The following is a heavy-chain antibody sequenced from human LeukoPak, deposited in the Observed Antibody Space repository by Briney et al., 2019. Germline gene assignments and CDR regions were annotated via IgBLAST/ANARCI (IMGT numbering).Heavy chain of an antibody. D-gene: IGHD5-12*01. CDR1: GFASNYW. V-gene: IGHV3-74*01. CDR2: ISGDGSTT. Sequence: GGSLRLSCAAIGFASNYWMHWVRQAPGKGLVWVSRISGDGSTTFYADSVKGRFTISRDNSKNTLYLQMNSLRAEDTAVYYCTRGYSGYGNFDCWGQGTLVTVSS. CDR3: TRGYSGYGNFDC. J-gene: IGHJ4*02.